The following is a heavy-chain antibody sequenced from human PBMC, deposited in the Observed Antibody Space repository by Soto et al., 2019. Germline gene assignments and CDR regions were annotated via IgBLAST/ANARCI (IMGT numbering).Heavy chain of an antibody. CDR2: INPSGGST. CDR1: GYTFTSYY. CDR3: ARVEMATIKANAFDI. J-gene: IGHJ3*02. V-gene: IGHV1-46*01. D-gene: IGHD5-12*01. Sequence: QVQLVQSGAEVKKPGASVKVSCKASGYTFTSYYMYWVRQAPGQGLEWMGIINPSGGSTSYAQKFQGRVTMTRDTSTSTVYMELSSLRSEDTAVYYCARVEMATIKANAFDIWGQGTMVTVSS.